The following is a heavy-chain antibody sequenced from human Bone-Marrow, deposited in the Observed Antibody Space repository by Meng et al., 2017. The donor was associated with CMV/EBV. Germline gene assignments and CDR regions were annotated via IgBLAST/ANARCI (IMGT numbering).Heavy chain of an antibody. V-gene: IGHV4-39*07. CDR1: GGSISSSSYY. Sequence: SETLSLTCTVSGGSISSSSYYWGWIRQPPGKGLERIGSIYYSGSTYYNPSLQSRVTISVDTSKNQFSLKLSSVTAADTDVYYCARRLGPYYFDYWGQGTRVTVSS. CDR2: IYYSGST. CDR3: ARRLGPYYFDY. J-gene: IGHJ4*02. D-gene: IGHD6-6*01.